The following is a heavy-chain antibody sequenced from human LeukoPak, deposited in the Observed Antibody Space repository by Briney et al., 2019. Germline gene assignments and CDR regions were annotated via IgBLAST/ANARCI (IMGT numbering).Heavy chain of an antibody. CDR1: GFTFSSYA. CDR2: ISGGGGST. D-gene: IGHD6-13*01. Sequence: PGGSLRLSCAASGFTFSSYAMSWFRQAPGKGLEWVSAISGGGGSTYYADSVKGRFTISRDNSKNTLYLQMNSLRAEDTAVYYCAKDGYSSSWELNWFDPWGQGTLVTVSS. J-gene: IGHJ5*02. CDR3: AKDGYSSSWELNWFDP. V-gene: IGHV3-23*01.